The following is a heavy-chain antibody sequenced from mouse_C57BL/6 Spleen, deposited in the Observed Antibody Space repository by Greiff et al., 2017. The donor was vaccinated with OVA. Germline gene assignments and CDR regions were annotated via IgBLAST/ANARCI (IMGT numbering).Heavy chain of an antibody. CDR2: IDPETGGT. CDR1: GYTFTDYE. J-gene: IGHJ1*03. CDR3: TRRREIYYYGSSCWYVDV. V-gene: IGHV1-15*01. Sequence: VQLQESGAELVRPGASVTLSCKASGYTFTDYEMHWVKQTPVHGLEWIGVIDPETGGTAYNQKFKGKAILTADKSSSTAYMELRSLTSEDSAVYYCTRRREIYYYGSSCWYVDVWGTGTTVTVSS. D-gene: IGHD1-1*01.